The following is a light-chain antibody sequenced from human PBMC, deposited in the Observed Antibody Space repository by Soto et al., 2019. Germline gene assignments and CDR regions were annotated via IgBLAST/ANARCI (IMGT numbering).Light chain of an antibody. CDR3: QSYDSSLSGWV. V-gene: IGLV1-40*01. Sequence: QSVLAQPPSVSGAPGQRGTSSCTGSSSNIGAGYGVRWYQQLPGTAPKLLIYGNSNRPSGVPDRFSGSKSGTSASLAITGLQAEDEADYHCQSYDSSLSGWVFGGGTKVTVL. J-gene: IGLJ3*02. CDR2: GNS. CDR1: SSNIGAGYG.